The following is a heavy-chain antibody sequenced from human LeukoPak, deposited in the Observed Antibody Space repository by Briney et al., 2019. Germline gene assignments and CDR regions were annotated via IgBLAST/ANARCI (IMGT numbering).Heavy chain of an antibody. CDR3: ARGNGYQLPSGVGAFDI. CDR1: GGSISSGGYY. D-gene: IGHD2-2*01. V-gene: IGHV4-31*03. J-gene: IGHJ3*02. Sequence: PSQTLSLTCTVSGGSISSGGYYWSWIRQHPGKGLEWIGYIYYSGSTYYNPSLKSRVTISVDTSKNQFSLQLSSVTAADTAVYYCARGNGYQLPSGVGAFDIWGQGTMVTISS. CDR2: IYYSGST.